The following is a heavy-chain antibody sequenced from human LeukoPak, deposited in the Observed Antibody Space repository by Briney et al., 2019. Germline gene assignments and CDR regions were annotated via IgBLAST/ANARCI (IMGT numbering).Heavy chain of an antibody. J-gene: IGHJ4*02. Sequence: SETLSLTCAVSGYSISSGYYWGWIRQPPGKGLEWIGSIYHSGSTYYNPSLKSRVTISVDTSKNQFSLKLSSVTAADTAVYYCARPGLEYSFDYRGQGTLVTVSS. CDR3: ARPGLEYSFDY. D-gene: IGHD3-3*01. CDR2: IYHSGST. V-gene: IGHV4-38-2*01. CDR1: GYSISSGYY.